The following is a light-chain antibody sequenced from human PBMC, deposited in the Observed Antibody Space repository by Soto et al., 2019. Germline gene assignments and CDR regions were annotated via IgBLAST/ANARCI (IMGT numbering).Light chain of an antibody. CDR3: CSYAHTSRV. CDR1: SGDIGAYNY. CDR2: DVH. J-gene: IGLJ3*02. V-gene: IGLV2-11*01. Sequence: QSALTQPRSVSGSPGQSVTFSCTGTSGDIGAYNYVSWYQFHPGKAPKMIIYDVHKRPSGVPDRFSGSKSGNTASLTISWLQAEDEADYYCCSYAHTSRVFGGGTKLTVL.